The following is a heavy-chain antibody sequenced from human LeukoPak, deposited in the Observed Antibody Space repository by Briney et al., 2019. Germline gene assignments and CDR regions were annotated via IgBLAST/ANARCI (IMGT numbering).Heavy chain of an antibody. CDR3: ERETSSSSWGAFDI. CDR2: ISSSGSTI. CDR1: GFTFSDYY. D-gene: IGHD6-6*01. Sequence: GGSLRLSCAASGFTFSDYYMSLIRQAPGKGLEWVSYISSSGSTIYYADSVKGRFTISRDNAKNSLYLQMNSLRAEDTAVYYCERETSSSSWGAFDIWGQGTMVTVSS. J-gene: IGHJ3*02. V-gene: IGHV3-11*04.